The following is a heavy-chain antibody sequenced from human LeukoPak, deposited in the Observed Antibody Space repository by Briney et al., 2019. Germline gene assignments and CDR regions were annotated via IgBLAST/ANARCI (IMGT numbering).Heavy chain of an antibody. J-gene: IGHJ4*02. CDR3: ARGKGEYFDY. CDR1: GFTFSSYA. Sequence: QPGRSLRLSCAASGFTFSSYAMHWVRQAPGKGLEWVAVISYDGSNEYYADSVKGRFTISRDNSKNTLYLQMNSLRAEDTAVYYCARGKGEYFDYWGQGTLVTVSS. CDR2: ISYDGSNE. D-gene: IGHD3-16*01. V-gene: IGHV3-30*04.